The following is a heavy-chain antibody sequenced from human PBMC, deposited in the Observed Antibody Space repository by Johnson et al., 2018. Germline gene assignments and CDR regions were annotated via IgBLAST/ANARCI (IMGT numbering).Heavy chain of an antibody. V-gene: IGHV3-9*01. D-gene: IGHD2-2*01. Sequence: EVQLVESGGGLVQPGRSLRLSCAASGFTFDDYAMHWVRQAPGKGLEWVSGINSDGSSTSYADSVKGRFTISRDNAKNTLYLQLNSLRAEDTAVYYCAREGIPAPSEYDYCGMDVWGQGTTVTVSS. J-gene: IGHJ6*02. CDR1: GFTFDDYA. CDR3: AREGIPAPSEYDYCGMDV. CDR2: INSDGSST.